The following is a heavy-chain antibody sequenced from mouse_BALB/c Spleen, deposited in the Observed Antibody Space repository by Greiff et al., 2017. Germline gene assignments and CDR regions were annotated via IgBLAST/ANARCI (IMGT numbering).Heavy chain of an antibody. V-gene: IGHV5-12-2*01. Sequence: DVMLVESGGGLVQPGGSLKLSCAASGFTFSSYTMSWVRQTPEKRLEWVAYISNGGGSTYYPDTVKGRFTISRDNAKNTLYLQMSSLKSEDTAMYYCARHGGFKYYFDYWGQGTTLTVSS. CDR3: ARHGGFKYYFDY. CDR2: ISNGGGST. CDR1: GFTFSSYT. J-gene: IGHJ2*01.